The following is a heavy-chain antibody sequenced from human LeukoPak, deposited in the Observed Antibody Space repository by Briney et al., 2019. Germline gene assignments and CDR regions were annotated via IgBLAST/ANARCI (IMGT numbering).Heavy chain of an antibody. Sequence: PSETLSLTCAVYGGSFSGYYWSWIRQPPGKGLEWIGSIYYSGSTYYNPSLKSRVTISVDTSKNQFSLKLSSVTAADTAVYYCARGQLDYDFWSGYYRNWFDPWGQETLVTVSS. CDR3: ARGQLDYDFWSGYYRNWFDP. CDR1: GGSFSGYY. D-gene: IGHD3-3*01. V-gene: IGHV4-34*01. J-gene: IGHJ5*02. CDR2: IYYSGST.